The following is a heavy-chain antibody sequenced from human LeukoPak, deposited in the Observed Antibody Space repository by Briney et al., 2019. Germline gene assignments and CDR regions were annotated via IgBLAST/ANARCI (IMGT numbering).Heavy chain of an antibody. D-gene: IGHD2-2*01. J-gene: IGHJ4*02. CDR3: TRISPARHFDY. CDR2: IKQDGSEK. V-gene: IGHV3-7*01. Sequence: PGGSLRLSCAASGFTFSRYWMSWVRQTPGKGLEWVANIKQDGSEKYYVDSVKGRFTISRDNAKNSLYLQMNSLRADDTAVYYCTRISPARHFDYWGQGTLVTVSS. CDR1: GFTFSRYW.